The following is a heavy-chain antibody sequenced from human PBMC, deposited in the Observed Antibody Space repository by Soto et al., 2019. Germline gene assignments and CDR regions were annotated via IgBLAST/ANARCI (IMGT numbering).Heavy chain of an antibody. D-gene: IGHD6-19*01. Sequence: PVGSLRPSCAASGFTFSSYDMHWVRQATGKGLEWVSAIGTAGDTYYPGSVKGRFTISRENAKNSLYLQMNSLRAGDTAVYYCARDQLISSGWHHYYYYGMDVWGQGTTVTVSS. V-gene: IGHV3-13*01. CDR1: GFTFSSYD. CDR3: ARDQLISSGWHHYYYYGMDV. CDR2: IGTAGDT. J-gene: IGHJ6*02.